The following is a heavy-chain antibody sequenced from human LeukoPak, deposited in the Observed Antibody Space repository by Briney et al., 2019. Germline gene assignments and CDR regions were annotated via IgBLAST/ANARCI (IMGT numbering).Heavy chain of an antibody. D-gene: IGHD3-3*01. CDR1: GYTFTSYD. CDR2: MNPNSGNT. CDR3: ARMDFWSGYSHFDY. V-gene: IGHV1-8*01. J-gene: IGHJ4*02. Sequence: ASVKVSCTASGYTFTSYDINWVRQATGQGLEWMGWMNPNSGNTGYAQKFQGRVTMTRNTSISTAYMELSSLRSEDTAVYYCARMDFWSGYSHFDYWGQGTLVTVSS.